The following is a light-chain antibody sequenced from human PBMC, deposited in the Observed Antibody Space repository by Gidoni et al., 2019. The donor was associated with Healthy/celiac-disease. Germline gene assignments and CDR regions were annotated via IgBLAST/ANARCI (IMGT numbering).Light chain of an antibody. CDR3: MQALRTPRT. J-gene: IGKJ1*01. CDR1: QSPLHSNGYNY. Sequence: IVLTQSQLSLPVTPGEPASISCRPSQSPLHSNGYNYLAWYPQKPGQSPQLLIDWGSNRASGVPDRFSGSGAGKDFTLKSSRVEAEDVGVYYCMQALRTPRTFGQXTKVEIK. CDR2: WGS. V-gene: IGKV2-28*01.